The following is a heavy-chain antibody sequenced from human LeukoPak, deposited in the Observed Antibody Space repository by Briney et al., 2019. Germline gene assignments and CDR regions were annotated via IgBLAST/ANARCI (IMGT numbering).Heavy chain of an antibody. CDR3: AKGGFGRPFDY. D-gene: IGHD3-10*01. CDR2: ISGSGGSI. J-gene: IGHJ4*02. V-gene: IGHV3-23*01. Sequence: GGSLRLSCAASGFTFSNYAMSWVRQAPGKGLDWVSVISGSGGSIYYVDSVQGRFTISRDNSKNTLFLQMDSLRAEDTAVYYCAKGGFGRPFDYWGQGTLVTVSS. CDR1: GFTFSNYA.